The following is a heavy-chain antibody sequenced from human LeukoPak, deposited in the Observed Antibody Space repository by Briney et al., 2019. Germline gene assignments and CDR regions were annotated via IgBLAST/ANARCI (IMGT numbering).Heavy chain of an antibody. D-gene: IGHD5-24*01. Sequence: PSETLSLTCTVSGGSISSYYWSWIRQPPGKGLEWIGYIYYSGSTNYNPSLKSRVTISVDTSKNQFSLKLSSVTAADTAVYYCARGVEDGYNPAYFDYWGQGTLVTVSS. J-gene: IGHJ4*02. CDR2: IYYSGST. CDR3: ARGVEDGYNPAYFDY. V-gene: IGHV4-59*01. CDR1: GGSISSYY.